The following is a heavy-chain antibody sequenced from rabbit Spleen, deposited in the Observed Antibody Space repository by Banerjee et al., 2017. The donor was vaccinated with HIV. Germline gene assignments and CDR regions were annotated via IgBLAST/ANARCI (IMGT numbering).Heavy chain of an antibody. D-gene: IGHD2-1*01. V-gene: IGHV1S40*01. Sequence: QSLEESGGGLVQPEGSLALTCKASGFTISSSYYMCWVRQAPGKGLEWIACIYGGSSGSTYYANWAKGRFTITKTSSTTVTLQMTSLTAADTATYFCARDNDGDGYFALWGQGTLVTVS. J-gene: IGHJ3*01. CDR1: GFTISSSYY. CDR2: IYGGSSGST. CDR3: ARDNDGDGYFAL.